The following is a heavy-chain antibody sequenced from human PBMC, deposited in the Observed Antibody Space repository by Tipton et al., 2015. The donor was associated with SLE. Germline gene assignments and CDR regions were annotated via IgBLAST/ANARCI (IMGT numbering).Heavy chain of an antibody. CDR1: GGSISSYY. D-gene: IGHD4-17*01. CDR3: ATSDYGDYVPYAFDI. V-gene: IGHV4-4*08. Sequence: TLSLTCPVSGGSISSYYWRWFRQPPGKGLEWIGYIYTSGSTNYNPSLKSRVTISVDTSKNQFSLKLSSVTAADTAVYYCATSDYGDYVPYAFDIWGQGTMVTVSS. J-gene: IGHJ3*02. CDR2: IYTSGST.